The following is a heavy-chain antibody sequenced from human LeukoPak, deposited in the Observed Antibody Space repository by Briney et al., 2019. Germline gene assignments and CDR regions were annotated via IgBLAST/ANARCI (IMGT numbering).Heavy chain of an antibody. V-gene: IGHV1-69*05. Sequence: SVKVSCKASGGTFSSYAISWVRQAPGQGLEWMGGIIPIFGTANYAQKFQGRVTITTDESTSTAYMELSSLRSEDTAVYYCARVVAAAGTLDYWGQGTLVTVSS. J-gene: IGHJ4*02. CDR2: IIPIFGTA. CDR1: GGTFSSYA. CDR3: ARVVAAAGTLDY. D-gene: IGHD6-13*01.